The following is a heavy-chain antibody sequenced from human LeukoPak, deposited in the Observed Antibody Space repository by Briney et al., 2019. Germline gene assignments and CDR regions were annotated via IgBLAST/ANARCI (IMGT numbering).Heavy chain of an antibody. J-gene: IGHJ5*02. CDR3: ARDETTVTMNYFDP. CDR1: GYTFTGYY. V-gene: IGHV1-2*02. CDR2: INPNSGGT. D-gene: IGHD4-17*01. Sequence: ASVKVSCKASGYTFTGYYMHWVRQAPGQGLEWMGWINPNSGGTNYAQKFQGRVTMTRDTSISTAYMELSRLKSDDTAVYYCARDETTVTMNYFDPWGQGTLVTVSP.